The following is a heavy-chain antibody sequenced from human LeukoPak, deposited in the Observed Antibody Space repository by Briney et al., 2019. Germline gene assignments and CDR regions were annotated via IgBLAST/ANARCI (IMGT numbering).Heavy chain of an antibody. CDR2: IYHSGST. V-gene: IGHV4-38-2*02. CDR3: ARGRYSGSYYYFDY. J-gene: IGHJ4*02. CDR1: GYSISSGYY. D-gene: IGHD1-26*01. Sequence: PSETLSLTCTVSGYSISSGYYWGWIRQPPGKGLEWIGSIYHSGSTYYNPSLKSRVTISVDTSKNQFSLKLSSVTAADTAVYYCARGRYSGSYYYFDYWGQGTLVTVSS.